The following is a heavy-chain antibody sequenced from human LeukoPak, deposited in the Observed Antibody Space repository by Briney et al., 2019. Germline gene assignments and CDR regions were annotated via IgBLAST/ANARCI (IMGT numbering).Heavy chain of an antibody. Sequence: GGALSLSCAASGFTFSSYGMHWVRQAPGKGLEWVAVIWYDGSNKYYADSVKGRFTISRDNSKNTLYLQMNSLRAEDTAVYYCARDSGSYFGTGVFDYWGQGTLVTVSS. J-gene: IGHJ4*02. D-gene: IGHD1-26*01. CDR2: IWYDGSNK. CDR1: GFTFSSYG. CDR3: ARDSGSYFGTGVFDY. V-gene: IGHV3-33*01.